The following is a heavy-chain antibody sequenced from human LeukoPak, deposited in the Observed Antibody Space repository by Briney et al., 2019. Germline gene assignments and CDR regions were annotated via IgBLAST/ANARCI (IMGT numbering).Heavy chain of an antibody. CDR1: GGSISSGGYY. D-gene: IGHD3-22*01. CDR3: ARQGSKVVVPAAIAEDYYDSSGYYSYYFDY. Sequence: SQTLSLTCTVSGGSISSGGYYWSWIRQHPGKGLEWIGYIYYSGSTYYNPSLKSRVTMSVDTSKNQFSLKLSSVTAADTAVYYCARQGSKVVVPAAIAEDYYDSSGYYSYYFDYWGQGTLVTVSS. J-gene: IGHJ4*02. V-gene: IGHV4-31*03. CDR2: IYYSGST.